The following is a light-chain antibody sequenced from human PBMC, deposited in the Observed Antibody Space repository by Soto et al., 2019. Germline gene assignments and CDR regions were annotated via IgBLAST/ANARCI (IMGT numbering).Light chain of an antibody. J-gene: IGLJ3*02. CDR3: CAYAGRAIWV. CDR1: SSDVGSYNL. CDR2: EDT. Sequence: QSVLTQPASVSGSPGQSITISCTGTSSDVGSYNLVSWYQQYPGKAPKVIIYEDTKWPSGVSNRFSGSKSGNTASLTISGLQVEDEADYYCCAYAGRAIWVFGGGTKLTV. V-gene: IGLV2-23*01.